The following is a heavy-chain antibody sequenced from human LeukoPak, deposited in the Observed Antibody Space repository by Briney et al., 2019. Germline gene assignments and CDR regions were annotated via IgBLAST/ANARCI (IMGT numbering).Heavy chain of an antibody. CDR2: INSDGSTT. D-gene: IGHD3-3*01. CDR1: GFTFSNYW. J-gene: IGHJ4*02. V-gene: IGHV3-74*01. CDR3: ARAGSDDYYTY. Sequence: GGSLRLSCAASGFTFSNYWMYWVRQAPGKGLEWVSRINSDGSTTNYAESVKGRFTISRDNAKNTLYLQMNSLRAEDTAVYYCARAGSDDYYTYWGRGTLVTVSS.